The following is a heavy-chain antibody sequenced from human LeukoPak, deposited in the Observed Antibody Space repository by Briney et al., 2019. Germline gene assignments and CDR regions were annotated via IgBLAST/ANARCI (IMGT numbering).Heavy chain of an antibody. V-gene: IGHV3-48*03. CDR1: GFTFSSYE. CDR2: ISSSGSTI. CDR3: AREMATIIPGMDV. D-gene: IGHD5-24*01. Sequence: GGSLRLSCAASGFTFSSYEINWVRQAPGKGLEWVSYISSSGSTIYYADSVKGRFTISRDNAKNSLYLQMNSLRAEDTAVYYCAREMATIIPGMDVWGQGTTVTVSS. J-gene: IGHJ6*02.